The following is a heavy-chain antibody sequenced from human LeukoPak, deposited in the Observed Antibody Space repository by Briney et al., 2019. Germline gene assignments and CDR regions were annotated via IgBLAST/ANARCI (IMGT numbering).Heavy chain of an antibody. CDR1: GFTFSSYW. CDR2: IKQDGSEK. Sequence: GGSLRLSCAASGFTFSSYWMSWVRQAPGKGLEWVANIKQDGSEKYYVDSVKGRLTISRDNAKNSLYLQMNSLRAEDTALYYCAKDMDGSPQNYFDYWGQGTLVTVSS. V-gene: IGHV3-7*03. J-gene: IGHJ4*02. CDR3: AKDMDGSPQNYFDY. D-gene: IGHD3-10*01.